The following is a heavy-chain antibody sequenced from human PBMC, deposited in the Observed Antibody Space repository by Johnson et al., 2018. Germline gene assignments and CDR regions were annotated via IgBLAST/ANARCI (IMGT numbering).Heavy chain of an antibody. CDR1: GFTFTNYW. D-gene: IGHD3-16*01. CDR3: ARAGGRNAYYYYAMDV. V-gene: IGHV3-7*01. J-gene: IGHJ6*02. CDR2: IKQDGSET. Sequence: VQLVQSGGGLVQPGGSLRLSCAASGFTFTNYWMSWVRQAPGKGLEWVANIKQDGSETYYVDSVKGRFTISRDNAKNSLYLQMNSLRAEDTAVYYCARAGGRNAYYYYAMDVWGQGTTVTVSS.